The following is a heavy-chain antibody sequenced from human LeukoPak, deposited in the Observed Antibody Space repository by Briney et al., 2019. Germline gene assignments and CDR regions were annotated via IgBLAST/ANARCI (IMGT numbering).Heavy chain of an antibody. D-gene: IGHD2-8*01. CDR2: ISAYNGNT. Sequence: GASVKVSCKASGYTFTSYGISWVRQAPGQGLEWMGWISAYNGNTNYAQKLQGRVTMTTDTSTSTAYMELRSLRSDDTAVYYCARDQREDIVLMVYANSNDYWGQGTLVTVSS. CDR3: ARDQREDIVLMVYANSNDY. J-gene: IGHJ4*02. V-gene: IGHV1-18*01. CDR1: GYTFTSYG.